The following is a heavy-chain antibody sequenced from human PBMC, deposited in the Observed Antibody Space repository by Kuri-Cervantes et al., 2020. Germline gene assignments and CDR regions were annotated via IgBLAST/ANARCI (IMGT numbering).Heavy chain of an antibody. V-gene: IGHV3-23*01. Sequence: GESLKISCAASGFTFTSYAMSWVRQAPGKGLEWVSSISGSGGTTYYADSMKGRFTISRDNSKNTLSLQMNSLRAEDTAVYYCASETLYYYDSSGYHNWGQGTLVTVSS. J-gene: IGHJ4*02. CDR1: GFTFTSYA. CDR2: ISGSGGTT. CDR3: ASETLYYYDSSGYHN. D-gene: IGHD3-22*01.